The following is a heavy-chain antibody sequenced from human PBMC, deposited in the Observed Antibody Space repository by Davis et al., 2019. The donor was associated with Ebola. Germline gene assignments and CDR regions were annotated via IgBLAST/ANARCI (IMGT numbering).Heavy chain of an antibody. J-gene: IGHJ4*02. D-gene: IGHD1-26*01. V-gene: IGHV4-59*01. CDR2: IYYSGST. CDR1: GGSISSYY. CDR3: ARRRLSFEAIDY. Sequence: MPSETLSLTCTVSGGSISSYYWSWIRQPPGKGLEWIGYIYYSGSTDYNPSLKSRVTISADTPKNQFSLKLNSVTAADTAVYYCARRRLSFEAIDYWGQGTLVTVSS.